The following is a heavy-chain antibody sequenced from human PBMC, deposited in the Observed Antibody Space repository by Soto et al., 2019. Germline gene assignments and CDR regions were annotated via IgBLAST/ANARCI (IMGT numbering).Heavy chain of an antibody. CDR3: GRVVEGATRHTDLDS. Sequence: SETLSLTCTVSGVSIHNSHSFWGWIRQPPGKGLEFIGTVYYSGGAHYNSSLRSRVTISVDTANNQVSLRMRSLTAADTAVYYCGRVVEGATRHTDLDSWGQGTLVTVSS. CDR2: VYYSGGA. CDR1: GVSIHNSHSF. D-gene: IGHD2-21*01. J-gene: IGHJ5*01. V-gene: IGHV4-39*01.